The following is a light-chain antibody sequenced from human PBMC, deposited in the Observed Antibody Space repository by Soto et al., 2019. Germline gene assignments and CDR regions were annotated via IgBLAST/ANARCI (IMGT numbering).Light chain of an antibody. CDR2: EVS. CDR3: SSYTVSSVTLYV. J-gene: IGLJ1*01. CDR1: ISDIGASNY. Sequence: QSPLTQPASVSGSPGQSVTISCTGSISDIGASNYGSGYQQHAGIAPKVMMYEVSNRPSGVSNRFSGSKSCNTASLTISGIQAEDEADYYCSSYTVSSVTLYVFGTGTKVTVL. V-gene: IGLV2-14*01.